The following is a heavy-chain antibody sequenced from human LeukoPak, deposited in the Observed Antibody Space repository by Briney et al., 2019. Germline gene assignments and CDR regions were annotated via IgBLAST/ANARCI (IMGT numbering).Heavy chain of an antibody. Sequence: SETLSLTCTVSGGSISTYYWSWIRQPPGKGLEWIGNVQSSGNTNYNPSLKSRITISVDTSKNQFSLKLSSVTASDTALYYCARFPFARYNYYGLDVWGPGTTVTVSS. CDR2: VQSSGNT. CDR1: GGSISTYY. CDR3: ARFPFARYNYYGLDV. J-gene: IGHJ6*02. V-gene: IGHV4-59*13.